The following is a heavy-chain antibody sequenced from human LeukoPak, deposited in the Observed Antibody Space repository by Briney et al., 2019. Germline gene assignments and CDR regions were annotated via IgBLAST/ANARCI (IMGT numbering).Heavy chain of an antibody. J-gene: IGHJ4*02. D-gene: IGHD6-19*01. V-gene: IGHV4-59*08. CDR3: ARRIAVAGTRYFDY. CDR2: IYYSGST. Sequence: PSETLSLTCTVSGGSISSYYWSWIRQPPGKGLEWIGYIYYSGSTNYNPSLKSRVTISVDTSKNQFSLKLSPVTAADTAVYYCARRIAVAGTRYFDYWGQGTLVTVSS. CDR1: GGSISSYY.